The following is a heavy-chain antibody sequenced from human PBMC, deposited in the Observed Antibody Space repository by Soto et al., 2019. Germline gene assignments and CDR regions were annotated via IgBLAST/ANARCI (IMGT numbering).Heavy chain of an antibody. D-gene: IGHD5-18*01. CDR2: ISVSGETT. CDR3: AKEQWLIQGHFDY. Sequence: EVQLLESGRGLVRPGGSLRLSCAASGFSFTNYAMSWVRQAPGKGLEWLSAISVSGETTYYADSVRGRFTISRVNSRATVFLQMSNLRAEDTALYYCAKEQWLIQGHFDYWGQGILVTVSS. V-gene: IGHV3-23*01. CDR1: GFSFTNYA. J-gene: IGHJ4*02.